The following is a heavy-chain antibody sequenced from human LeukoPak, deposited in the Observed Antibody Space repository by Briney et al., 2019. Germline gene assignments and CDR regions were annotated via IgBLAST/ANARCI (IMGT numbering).Heavy chain of an antibody. D-gene: IGHD6-6*01. CDR1: GFTFSASA. J-gene: IGHJ6*02. V-gene: IGHV3-73*01. Sequence: PGGSLRLSCAASGFTFSASAIHWVRQASGRGLEWVGRIRSKADAAYAASVKGRFTISRDDSRNTAYLQMNSLQTEDTAVYHCANLRAARTDSYFYYGMDVWGQGTTVTVSS. CDR3: ANLRAARTDSYFYYGMDV. CDR2: IRSKADA.